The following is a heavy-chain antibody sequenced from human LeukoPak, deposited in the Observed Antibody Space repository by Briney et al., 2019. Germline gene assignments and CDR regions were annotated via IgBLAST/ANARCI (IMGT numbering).Heavy chain of an antibody. Sequence: SVKVSCKASGGTFSSYAISWVRQAPGQGLEWMGRITPILGIANYAQKFQGRVTITADKSTSTAYMELSSLRSEDTAVYYCASGYCSSTSCSHWGQGTLVTVSS. J-gene: IGHJ4*02. V-gene: IGHV1-69*04. CDR2: ITPILGIA. CDR1: GGTFSSYA. CDR3: ASGYCSSTSCSH. D-gene: IGHD2-2*01.